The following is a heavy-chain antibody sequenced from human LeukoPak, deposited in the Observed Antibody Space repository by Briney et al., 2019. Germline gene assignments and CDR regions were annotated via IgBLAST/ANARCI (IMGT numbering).Heavy chain of an antibody. CDR1: GGSISSGGYY. Sequence: SETLSLTCTVSGGSISSGGYYWSWIRQHPGKGLEWIGYIYYSGSTYYNPSLKSRVTISVDTSKNQLSLKLSSVTAADTAVYYCARTSTVTRPYYFDYWGQGTLVTVSS. D-gene: IGHD4-17*01. CDR2: IYYSGST. V-gene: IGHV4-31*03. J-gene: IGHJ4*02. CDR3: ARTSTVTRPYYFDY.